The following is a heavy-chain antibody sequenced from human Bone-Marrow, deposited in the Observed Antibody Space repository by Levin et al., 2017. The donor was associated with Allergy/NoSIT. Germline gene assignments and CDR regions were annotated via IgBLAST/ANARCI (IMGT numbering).Heavy chain of an antibody. V-gene: IGHV3-23*01. CDR2: ISGSGGST. D-gene: IGHD3-10*01. J-gene: IGHJ4*02. CDR3: AKEGSGKGSGSYFNY. CDR1: GFTFSRYW. Sequence: GGSLRLSCAGSGFTFSRYWMSWVRQAPGKGLEWVSAISGSGGSTYYADSVKGRFTISRDNSKNTLYLQMNSLRAEDTAVYYCAKEGSGKGSGSYFNYWGQGTLVTVSS.